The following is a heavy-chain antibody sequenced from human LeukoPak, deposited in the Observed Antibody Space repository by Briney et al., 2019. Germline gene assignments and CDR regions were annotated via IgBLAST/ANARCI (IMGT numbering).Heavy chain of an antibody. CDR1: GGSFSGYY. D-gene: IGHD6-19*01. CDR2: IKQDGSEK. CDR3: ARGGTGYSSGWSNY. Sequence: ETLSLTCAVYGGSFSGYYWSWVRQAPGKGLEWVANIKQDGSEKYYVDSVKGRFTISRDNAKNSLYLQMNSLRAEDTAVYYCARGGTGYSSGWSNYWGQGTLVTVSS. V-gene: IGHV3-7*01. J-gene: IGHJ4*02.